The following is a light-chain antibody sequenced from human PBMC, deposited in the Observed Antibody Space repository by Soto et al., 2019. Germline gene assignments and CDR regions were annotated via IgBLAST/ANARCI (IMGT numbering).Light chain of an antibody. CDR3: SSYTQKYIWV. J-gene: IGLJ3*02. V-gene: IGLV2-14*01. Sequence: QSALTQPASVSGSPGQSISISCTGTSSDVGDDGFVSWYQQYPGKARKLMIYKVSNRPSGVSNRFSGSRSANTASLTISGLQAEDEADYYCSSYTQKYIWVFGGGPKLTVL. CDR2: KVS. CDR1: SSDVGDDGF.